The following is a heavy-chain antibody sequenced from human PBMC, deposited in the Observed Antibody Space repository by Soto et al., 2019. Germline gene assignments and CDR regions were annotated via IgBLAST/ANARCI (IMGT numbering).Heavy chain of an antibody. CDR1: GGSISSYY. D-gene: IGHD3-22*01. CDR3: ARVDNSSGYLYYFDY. Sequence: TSETLSLTCTVSGGSISSYYWSWIRQPPGKGLEWIGYIYYSGSTNYNPSLKSRVTISVDTSKNQFSLKLSSVTAADTAVYYCARVDNSSGYLYYFDYWGQGTLVTVSS. CDR2: IYYSGST. V-gene: IGHV4-59*01. J-gene: IGHJ4*02.